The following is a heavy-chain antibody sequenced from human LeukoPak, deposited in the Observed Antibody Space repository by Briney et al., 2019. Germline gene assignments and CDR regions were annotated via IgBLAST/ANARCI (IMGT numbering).Heavy chain of an antibody. J-gene: IGHJ3*02. D-gene: IGHD4-17*01. CDR2: IYYSGST. CDR1: GGSISSDGYY. Sequence: TSETLSLTCTVSGGSISSDGYYWSWIRQHPGKGLEWIGYIYYSGSTYYNPSLKFRVTISIATSKNQFQLNLISVTAADTAFYSCARDWRKWTTVTTPHGAFDIWGQETMVTVSS. V-gene: IGHV4-31*03. CDR3: ARDWRKWTTVTTPHGAFDI.